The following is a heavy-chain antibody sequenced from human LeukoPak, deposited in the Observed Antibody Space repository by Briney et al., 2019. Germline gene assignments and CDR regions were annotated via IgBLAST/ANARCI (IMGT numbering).Heavy chain of an antibody. D-gene: IGHD2-2*02. Sequence: GASVKVSCKASGGTFSTFGLSWVRQAPGQGLEWMGGIIPIFGPANYAQKFQGRVTITADESTSTAYMELSSLRSEDTAVYYCARGLTTLGYCSSTSCYNNWFDPWGQGTLVTVSS. J-gene: IGHJ5*02. V-gene: IGHV1-69*13. CDR2: IIPIFGPA. CDR3: ARGLTTLGYCSSTSCYNNWFDP. CDR1: GGTFSTFG.